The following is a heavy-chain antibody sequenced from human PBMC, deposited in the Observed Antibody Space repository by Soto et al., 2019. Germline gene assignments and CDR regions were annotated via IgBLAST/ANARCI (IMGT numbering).Heavy chain of an antibody. J-gene: IGHJ4*02. CDR3: ARDIGSYAYGEGY. CDR1: GGSINNYW. Sequence: SESLSLTCSVSGGSINNYWWSWIRQPAGKGLEWIGRVYSSGTTDYNPSLNSRATMSVETSKNQFSLKLSSVTAADTAVYYCARDIGSYAYGEGYWGQGIQVS. CDR2: VYSSGTT. V-gene: IGHV4-4*07. D-gene: IGHD3-10*01.